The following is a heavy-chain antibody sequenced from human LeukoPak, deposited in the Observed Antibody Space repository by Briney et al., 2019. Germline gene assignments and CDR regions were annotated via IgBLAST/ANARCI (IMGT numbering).Heavy chain of an antibody. J-gene: IGHJ6*02. D-gene: IGHD6-13*01. Sequence: SVKVSCKASGGTFSSYAISWVRQAPGQGLEWMGGIIPIFGTANYAQKFQGRVTITADESTSTAYMGLSSLRSEDTAVYYCARDGSSSWYLSYYYYYGMDVWGQGTTVTVSS. CDR2: IIPIFGTA. CDR1: GGTFSSYA. V-gene: IGHV1-69*13. CDR3: ARDGSSSWYLSYYYYYGMDV.